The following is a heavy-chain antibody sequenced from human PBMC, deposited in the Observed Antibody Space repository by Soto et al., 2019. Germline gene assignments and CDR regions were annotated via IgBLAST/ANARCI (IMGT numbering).Heavy chain of an antibody. CDR1: GGTFSSYA. V-gene: IGHV1-69*13. J-gene: IGHJ6*02. D-gene: IGHD5-18*01. CDR2: IIPIFGTA. Sequence: GASVKVSCKASGGTFSSYAISWVRQAPGQGLEWMGGIIPIFGTANYAQKFQGRVTITADESTSTAYMELSNLRSEDTAVYYCARSRIHLWSPPGIYYYYSVMAVWAQGTTVPVS. CDR3: ARSRIHLWSPPGIYYYYSVMAV.